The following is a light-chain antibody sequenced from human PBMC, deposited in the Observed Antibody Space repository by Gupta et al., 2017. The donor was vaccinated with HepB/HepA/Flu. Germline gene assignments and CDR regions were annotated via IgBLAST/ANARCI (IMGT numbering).Light chain of an antibody. CDR2: DTS. V-gene: IGLV7-46*01. CDR3: SLSYSGGRRVV. CDR1: TGAVTSGHH. J-gene: IGLJ2*01. Sequence: QAVVTQEASLTVSPGGPVTLLCGSSTGAVTSGHHPYWFQQKRGQAPRTLIYDTSNKQSWTPARFSGSLLEGQAALTLSGAQPEDEAEYYCSLSYSGGRRVVFGGGTKLTV.